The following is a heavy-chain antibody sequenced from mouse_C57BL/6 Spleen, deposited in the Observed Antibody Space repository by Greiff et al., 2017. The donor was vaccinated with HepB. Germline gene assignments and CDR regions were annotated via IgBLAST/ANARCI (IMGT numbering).Heavy chain of an antibody. CDR3: ARPSYYYGFDY. CDR2: IYPGDGDT. J-gene: IGHJ2*01. V-gene: IGHV1-82*01. CDR1: GYAFSSSW. D-gene: IGHD1-1*01. Sequence: VQLQESGPELVKPGASVKISCKASGYAFSSSWMNWVKQRPGKGLEWIGRIYPGDGDTNYNGKFKGKATLTADKSSSTAYMQLSSLTSEDSAVYFCARPSYYYGFDYWGQGTTLTVSS.